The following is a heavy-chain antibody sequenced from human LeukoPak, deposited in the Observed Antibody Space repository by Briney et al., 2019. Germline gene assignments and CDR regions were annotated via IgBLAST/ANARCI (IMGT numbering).Heavy chain of an antibody. V-gene: IGHV4-39*07. CDR3: ARGIGDYGDYYYYYMDV. Sequence: SETLSLTCTVSGGSISSSSYYWGWIRQPPGKGLEWIGSIYYSGSTYYNPSLKSRVTISVDTSKNQFSLKLSSVTAADTAVYYCARGIGDYGDYYYYYMDVWGKGTTVTVSS. J-gene: IGHJ6*03. CDR2: IYYSGST. CDR1: GGSISSSSYY. D-gene: IGHD4-17*01.